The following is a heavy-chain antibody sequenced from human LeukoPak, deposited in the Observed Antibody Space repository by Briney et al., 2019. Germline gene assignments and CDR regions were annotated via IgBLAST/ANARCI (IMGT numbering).Heavy chain of an antibody. CDR1: GYTFTGYY. V-gene: IGHV1-2*02. Sequence: ASVKVSRKASGYTFTGYYMHWVRQAPGQGLEWMGWINPNSGGTNYAQKFQGRVTMTRDTSISTAYMELSRLRSDDTAVYYCARDSECFGSSGYYYVPHLPDYWGQGTLVTVSS. CDR3: ARDSECFGSSGYYYVPHLPDY. D-gene: IGHD3-22*01. J-gene: IGHJ4*02. CDR2: INPNSGGT.